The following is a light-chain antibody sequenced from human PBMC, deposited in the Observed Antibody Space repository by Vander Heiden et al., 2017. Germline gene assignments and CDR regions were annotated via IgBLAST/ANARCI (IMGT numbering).Light chain of an antibody. Sequence: QWTQSPSSLSASVGDRVTITCQASQSISSFLNWYQQKPGKAPKLLIYAASSLQSGVPSRFSGSGSGTDFTLTISRLQPEDFATYYCQQSDSTSLTFGGGTKVEIK. CDR3: QQSDSTSLT. CDR1: QSISSF. V-gene: IGKV1-39*01. CDR2: AAS. J-gene: IGKJ4*01.